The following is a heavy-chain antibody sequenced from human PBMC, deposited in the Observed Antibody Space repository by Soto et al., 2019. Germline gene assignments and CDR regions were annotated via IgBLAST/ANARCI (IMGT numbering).Heavy chain of an antibody. CDR1: GFTFSSYA. CDR3: ARRIQPYYFDY. D-gene: IGHD5-18*01. Sequence: QVQLVESGGGVVQPGRSLRLSCAASGFTFSSYAMHWVRQAPGKGLEWVAVISYDGSNKYYADSVKGRFTISRDNSKNTLYLQMNSLRAEDTAMYYCARRIQPYYFDYWGQGTLVTVSS. J-gene: IGHJ4*02. CDR2: ISYDGSNK. V-gene: IGHV3-30-3*01.